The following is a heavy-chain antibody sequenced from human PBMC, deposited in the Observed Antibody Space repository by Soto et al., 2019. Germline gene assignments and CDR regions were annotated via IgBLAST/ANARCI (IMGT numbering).Heavy chain of an antibody. Sequence: GGSLRLSCAASGFTFSSYGMHWVRQAPGKGLEWVAVISYDGSNKYYADSVKGRFTISRDNSKNTLYLQMNSLRAEDTAVYYCAKDSGYYDFSKNEYYFDYRGQGTLVTVSS. CDR2: ISYDGSNK. V-gene: IGHV3-30*18. J-gene: IGHJ4*02. D-gene: IGHD3-3*01. CDR1: GFTFSSYG. CDR3: AKDSGYYDFSKNEYYFDY.